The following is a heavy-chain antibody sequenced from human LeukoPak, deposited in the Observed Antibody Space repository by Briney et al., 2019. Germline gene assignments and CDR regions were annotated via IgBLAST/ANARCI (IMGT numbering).Heavy chain of an antibody. CDR3: AGRNLIAAAGLFDY. Sequence: TPSETLSLTCAVYGGSFSGYYWSWIRQPPGKGLEWIGEINHSGSTNYNPSLKSRVTISVDTSKNQFSLKLSSVTAADTAVYYCAGRNLIAAAGLFDYWGQGTLVTVSS. J-gene: IGHJ4*02. D-gene: IGHD6-13*01. V-gene: IGHV4-34*01. CDR2: INHSGST. CDR1: GGSFSGYY.